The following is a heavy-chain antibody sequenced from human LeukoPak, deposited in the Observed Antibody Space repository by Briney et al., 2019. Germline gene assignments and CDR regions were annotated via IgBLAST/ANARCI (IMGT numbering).Heavy chain of an antibody. D-gene: IGHD3-22*01. CDR1: GGTFSSYA. J-gene: IGHJ4*02. Sequence: SVKVSCKASGGTFSSYAISWVRQAPGPGLEWMGRIIPILGIANYSQKFQGRVTITADKYTSTAYMELRSLRSEATDAYDYSHGEDRSGYGDCWGQGTLVTVSS. CDR3: SHGEDRSGYGDC. CDR2: IIPILGIA. V-gene: IGHV1-69*04.